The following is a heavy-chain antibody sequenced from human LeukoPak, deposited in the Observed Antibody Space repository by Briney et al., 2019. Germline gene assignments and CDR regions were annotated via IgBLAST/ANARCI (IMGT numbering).Heavy chain of an antibody. CDR2: SSSNGGST. J-gene: IGHJ4*02. CDR3: AKDAAGPEY. D-gene: IGHD6-13*01. CDR1: GFTFSTLP. Sequence: PGGSLRLSCSASGFTFSTLPMHWVRQSPGKGLEYVSGSSSNGGSTYYADSAKGRFTISRDNSKNTLYLQMSSLRVEDTAMYYWAKDAAGPEYWGQGTLVTVSS. V-gene: IGHV3-64D*06.